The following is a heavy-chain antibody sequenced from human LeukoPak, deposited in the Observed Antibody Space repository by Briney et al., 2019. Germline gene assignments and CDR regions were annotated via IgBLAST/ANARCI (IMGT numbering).Heavy chain of an antibody. Sequence: GGSLRLSCAASGFTFSSYAMSWVRQAPGKGLEWVSAISGSGGSTYYADSVKGRFTISRDNSKNTLYLQMNSLRAEDTAVYYCAKETRYSSGWYSGYFDYWGQGTLVTVSS. V-gene: IGHV3-23*01. CDR1: GFTFSSYA. CDR3: AKETRYSSGWYSGYFDY. D-gene: IGHD6-19*01. CDR2: ISGSGGST. J-gene: IGHJ4*02.